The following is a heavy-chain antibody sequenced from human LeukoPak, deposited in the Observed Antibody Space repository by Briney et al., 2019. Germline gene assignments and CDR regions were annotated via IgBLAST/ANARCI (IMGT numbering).Heavy chain of an antibody. CDR3: AIQGGRVL. J-gene: IGHJ4*02. D-gene: IGHD1-26*01. CDR2: IKSDGTSI. V-gene: IGHV3-74*01. Sequence: PGGSLRLSCAASGLTFTTYWMHWVRQGPGRGLVWVPRIKSDGTSINYADSVKGRFTIPRDDAKNTMYLQMNSLRAEDTAVYYCAIQGGRVLWGQGTLVTVSS. CDR1: GLTFTTYW.